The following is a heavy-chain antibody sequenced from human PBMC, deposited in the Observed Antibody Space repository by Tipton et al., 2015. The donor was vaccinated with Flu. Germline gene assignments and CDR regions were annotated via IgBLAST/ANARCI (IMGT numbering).Heavy chain of an antibody. V-gene: IGHV4-61*05. J-gene: IGHJ5*02. CDR1: GDSIRSSNYY. CDR2: IFHSGNS. Sequence: GLVKPSETLSLTCAVSGDSIRSSNYYWGWIRQSPGKGLEWIGNIFHSGNSNHNPSLKSRVTISVDTSKNQFSLKLSSVTAADTAVYYCARRDYSNYVSEPKNWFDPWGQGTLVTVSS. D-gene: IGHD4-11*01. CDR3: ARRDYSNYVSEPKNWFDP.